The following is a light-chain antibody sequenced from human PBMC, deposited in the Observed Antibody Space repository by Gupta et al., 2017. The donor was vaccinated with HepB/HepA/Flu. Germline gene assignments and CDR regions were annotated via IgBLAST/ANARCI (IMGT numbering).Light chain of an antibody. CDR2: GAS. CDR1: QHVGTN. V-gene: IGKV3-15*01. J-gene: IGKJ4*01. CDR3: QQYDKWPLT. Sequence: EVVLTQSPTILSVSPGDKVTLSCRASQHVGTNFAWYQQRDGQAPRLLVHGASSRATGIPARFIGSGSDTEFSLIINSLQSEDFALYFCQQYDKWPLTFGGGTRVE.